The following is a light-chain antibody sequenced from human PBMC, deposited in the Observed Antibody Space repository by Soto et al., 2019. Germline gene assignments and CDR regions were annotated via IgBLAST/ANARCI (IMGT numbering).Light chain of an antibody. CDR1: SSYVGGYNY. V-gene: IGLV2-14*01. CDR2: EVI. CDR3: SSYKSSSTLNV. J-gene: IGLJ1*01. Sequence: ALTQPACLSGSPGPEITISCTGTSSYVGGYNYVSWYQQHPCKAPKLMMYEVINRPSGVSNRFSGSKSGNKASLTISGLQAEDDADHYCSSYKSSSTLNVFGSGTKVTVL.